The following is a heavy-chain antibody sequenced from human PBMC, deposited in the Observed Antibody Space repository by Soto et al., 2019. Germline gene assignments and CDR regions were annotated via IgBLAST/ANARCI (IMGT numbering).Heavy chain of an antibody. J-gene: IGHJ6*02. V-gene: IGHV4-4*02. D-gene: IGHD1-26*01. CDR3: GRVSGSYYYGMDV. Sequence: QVQLQESGPGLVKPSGTLSLTCAVSGGSISSSNWWSWVLQPPGKGLEWIGEIYHSGATNYNPSLKSRVTISVDQSKNQCSLKLSSVTAADTDVYYCGRVSGSYYYGMDVWGQGTTVTVSS. CDR1: GGSISSSNW. CDR2: IYHSGAT.